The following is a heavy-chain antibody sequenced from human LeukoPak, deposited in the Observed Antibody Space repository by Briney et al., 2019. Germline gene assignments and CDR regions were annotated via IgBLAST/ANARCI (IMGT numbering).Heavy chain of an antibody. CDR3: ARGYYSDYFDY. D-gene: IGHD3-10*01. J-gene: IGHJ4*02. Sequence: SQTLSLTCTVSGGSISSGSYYWSWIRQPAGKGLEWIGRIYTSGSTNYNPSLKSRVTISVDTSKNQSSLKLRSVTAADTAMYYCARGYYSDYFDYWGQGTLVTVSS. V-gene: IGHV4-61*02. CDR2: IYTSGST. CDR1: GGSISSGSYY.